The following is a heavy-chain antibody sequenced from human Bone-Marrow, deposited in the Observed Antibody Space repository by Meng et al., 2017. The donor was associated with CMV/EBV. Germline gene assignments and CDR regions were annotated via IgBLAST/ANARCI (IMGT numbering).Heavy chain of an antibody. CDR3: AREDASAFDI. Sequence: GGSLRFTCVAFGFIFSSYWMSWVRQAPWKGLEWVANIKQDGSEKYYVDSVKGRFTISRDNAKNSLYRQMNSLRAEDTAVYYCAREDASAFDIWGQGTMVTVSS. CDR1: GFIFSSYW. J-gene: IGHJ3*02. V-gene: IGHV3-7*01. CDR2: IKQDGSEK. D-gene: IGHD2-2*01.